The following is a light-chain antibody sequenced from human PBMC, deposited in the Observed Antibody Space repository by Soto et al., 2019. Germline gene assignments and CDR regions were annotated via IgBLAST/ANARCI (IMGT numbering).Light chain of an antibody. J-gene: IGKJ1*01. V-gene: IGKV4-1*01. CDR2: WAS. Sequence: DIVMTQSPDSLAVSLGERATINCKSSQSVLYSSNNKNYLAWYQQKPGQPLRLLIYWASTRESGVPDRFSGSGSGTDFTLTISSLQAEDVAVYYCQQYSNTPQSFGQGTKVEIK. CDR1: QSVLYSSNNKNY. CDR3: QQYSNTPQS.